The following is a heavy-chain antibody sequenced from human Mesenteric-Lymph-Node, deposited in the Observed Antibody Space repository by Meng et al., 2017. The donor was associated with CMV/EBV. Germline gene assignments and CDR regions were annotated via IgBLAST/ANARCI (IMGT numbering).Heavy chain of an antibody. D-gene: IGHD2-2*01. CDR1: GFTFRSYA. CDR3: AKDMWEYQLPDGS. V-gene: IGHV3-23*01. Sequence: GESLKISFAASGFTFRSYAMSWVRQAPGKGLDWVAGISGSGSTTKYAASVEGRFTISRDNSKDTLFLQMNSLRVEDTAVYYCAKDMWEYQLPDGSWGQGTLVTVSS. CDR2: ISGSGSTT. J-gene: IGHJ5*02.